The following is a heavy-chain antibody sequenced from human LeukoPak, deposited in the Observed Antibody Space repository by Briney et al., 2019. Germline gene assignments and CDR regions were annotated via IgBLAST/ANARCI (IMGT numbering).Heavy chain of an antibody. CDR1: SGSISTSNYY. Sequence: SETLSLTCTVSSGSISTSNYYWGWVRQPPGKALEWIGNIFYSGSTYYSPSLKSRVTISLDTSRNQFSLKLNSVTAADTAVYYCARARVPYGSGSDHWFDPWGQGTLVTVSS. CDR3: ARARVPYGSGSDHWFDP. CDR2: IFYSGST. D-gene: IGHD3-10*01. V-gene: IGHV4-39*07. J-gene: IGHJ5*02.